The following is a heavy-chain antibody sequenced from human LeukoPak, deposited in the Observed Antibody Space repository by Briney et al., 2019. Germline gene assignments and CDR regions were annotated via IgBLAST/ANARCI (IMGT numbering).Heavy chain of an antibody. J-gene: IGHJ4*02. Sequence: GGSLRLSCAASGFTVSSNYMSWVRQDPGKGLEWVSVIYSGGSTYYADSVKGRFTISRDNSKNTLYLQMNSLRAEDTAVYYCARDMSSSGYYSDYWGQGTLVTVSS. V-gene: IGHV3-66*02. CDR2: IYSGGST. CDR1: GFTVSSNY. CDR3: ARDMSSSGYYSDY. D-gene: IGHD3-22*01.